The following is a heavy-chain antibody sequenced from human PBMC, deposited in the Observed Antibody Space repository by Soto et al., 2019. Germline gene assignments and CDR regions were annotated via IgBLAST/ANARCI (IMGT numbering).Heavy chain of an antibody. CDR2: IDFQGRNT. CDR3: AGDGMSVAGTGNFDY. J-gene: IGHJ4*02. D-gene: IGHD6-19*01. V-gene: IGHV3-74*01. CDR1: GFTFSSYW. Sequence: TGGSLRLSCAASGFTFSSYWMHWVRQAPGEGLVWVSRIDFQGRNTTYADSVKGRFTISRDNAKNTVYLQMNSLRVEDTAVYYCAGDGMSVAGTGNFDYWGQGTLVTVSS.